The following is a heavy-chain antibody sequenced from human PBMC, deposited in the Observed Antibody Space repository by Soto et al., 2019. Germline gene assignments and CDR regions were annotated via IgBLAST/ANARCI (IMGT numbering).Heavy chain of an antibody. CDR2: ISSSSSYI. CDR3: ARAGDCSSTSCSSYYYYGMDV. J-gene: IGHJ6*02. Sequence: GGSLRLSCAASGFTFSGYSMNWVRQAPGKGLEWVSSISSSSSYIYYADSVKGRFTISRDNAKNSLYLQMNSLRAEDTAVYYCARAGDCSSTSCSSYYYYGMDVWGQGTTVTVSS. D-gene: IGHD2-2*01. V-gene: IGHV3-21*01. CDR1: GFTFSGYS.